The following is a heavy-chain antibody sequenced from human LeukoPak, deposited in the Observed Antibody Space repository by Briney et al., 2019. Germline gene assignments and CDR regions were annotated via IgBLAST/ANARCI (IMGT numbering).Heavy chain of an antibody. D-gene: IGHD1-14*01. CDR1: GFNFSAYG. CDR2: IRYGGNLK. V-gene: IGHV3-30*02. Sequence: GGSLRLSCAASGFNFSAYGMHWVRQAPGKGLEWVAFIRYGGNLKYYADSVKGRFTISRDNSKNTLDLQMNSLRVEDTAVYYCAKPTSLKDANYGLTGTNYWGQGILVTVSS. J-gene: IGHJ4*02. CDR3: AKPTSLKDANYGLTGTNY.